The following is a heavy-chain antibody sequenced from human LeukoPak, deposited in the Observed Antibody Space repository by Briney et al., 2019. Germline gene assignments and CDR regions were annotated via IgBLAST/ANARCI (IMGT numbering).Heavy chain of an antibody. Sequence: GASAKVSCKASGYTFTSYGISWVRQAPGQGLEWMGWMSAYNGNTNYAQKLQGRVTMTTDTSTSTAYMELRSLRSDDTAVYYCARDPQPGFRYFDWLLDWFDPGGQGTLVTVSS. CDR2: MSAYNGNT. D-gene: IGHD3-9*01. J-gene: IGHJ5*02. CDR1: GYTFTSYG. CDR3: ARDPQPGFRYFDWLLDWFDP. V-gene: IGHV1-18*01.